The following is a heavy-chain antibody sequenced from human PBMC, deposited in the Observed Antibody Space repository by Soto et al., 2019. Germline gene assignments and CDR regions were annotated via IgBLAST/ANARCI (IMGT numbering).Heavy chain of an antibody. D-gene: IGHD3-10*02. CDR3: AKAVDISVRGVPPSDY. CDR1: GFTFNRFG. V-gene: IGHV3-30*18. J-gene: IGHJ4*02. Sequence: QVQLVESGGGVVQPGRSLRLSCAASGFTFNRFGMHWVRQAPGKGLEWVAVISYDGNNKFYADSVKGRFTISRDNSQNXLYLQMNSLRPEDTAMYYCAKAVDISVRGVPPSDYWGQGTLVTVSS. CDR2: ISYDGNNK.